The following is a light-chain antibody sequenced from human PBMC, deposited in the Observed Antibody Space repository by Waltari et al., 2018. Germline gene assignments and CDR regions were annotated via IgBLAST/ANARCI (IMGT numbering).Light chain of an antibody. CDR1: QSINRN. V-gene: IGKV3-15*01. CDR3: QQYNNWRT. CDR2: GAS. Sequence: ILMTLSTATLSVSPGDGATLSCRASQSINRNLAWYQQKPGQAPKLLISGASTRAAGVPARFSGSGSGTEFTLTNSSLQSEDFAVYYCQQYNNWRTFGQGTKLEIK. J-gene: IGKJ2*01.